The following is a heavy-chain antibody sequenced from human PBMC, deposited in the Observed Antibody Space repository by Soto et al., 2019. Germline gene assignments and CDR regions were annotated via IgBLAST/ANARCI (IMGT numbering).Heavy chain of an antibody. CDR1: GYTFTRNA. J-gene: IGHJ4*02. D-gene: IGHD3-9*01. CDR2: IDAGNGNT. Sequence: QVQLVQSGAEVKKPGASVKVSCKASGYTFTRNAIHWVRQAPGQRLEWIGKIDAGNGNTKYSQKFQDRVTITRDTSASAAYMELRTLRSEDTSIYYCAWSETDYSRFDFWGQGTLVTVSS. CDR3: AWSETDYSRFDF. V-gene: IGHV1-3*01.